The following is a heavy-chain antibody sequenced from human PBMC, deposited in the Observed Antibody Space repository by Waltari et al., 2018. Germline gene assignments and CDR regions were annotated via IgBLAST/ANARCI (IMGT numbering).Heavy chain of an antibody. Sequence: QVQLQQWGAGLFKPSETLSLTCAVYGGSFSGYYWSWIRQPPGKGLEWIGEIKHSGSTNYNPSLKSRVTISVDTSKNQFSLKLSSVTAADTAVYYCASIWDTAMASDAFDIWGQGTMVTVSS. CDR3: ASIWDTAMASDAFDI. CDR1: GGSFSGYY. V-gene: IGHV4-34*01. D-gene: IGHD5-18*01. J-gene: IGHJ3*02. CDR2: IKHSGST.